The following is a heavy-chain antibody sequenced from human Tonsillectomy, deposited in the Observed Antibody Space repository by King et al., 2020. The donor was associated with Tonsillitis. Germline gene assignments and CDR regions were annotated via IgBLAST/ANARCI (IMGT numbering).Heavy chain of an antibody. D-gene: IGHD3-22*01. V-gene: IGHV3-15*01. J-gene: IGHJ3*02. CDR2: IRTKTDGGTT. CDR1: AFTFSNAW. Sequence: VQLVESGGGLVKPGGSLRLSCAASAFTFSNAWMSWVRQAPGKGLEWVGHIRTKTDGGTTDYAAPVKGRFTISSDDSTDKLYLQMNSLKTEDTAVYYCVTDGVYYDGSGPFVDAFHIWGQGTVVTVSS. CDR3: VTDGVYYDGSGPFVDAFHI.